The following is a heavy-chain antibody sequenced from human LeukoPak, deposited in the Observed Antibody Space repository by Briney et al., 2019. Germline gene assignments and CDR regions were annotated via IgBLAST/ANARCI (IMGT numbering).Heavy chain of an antibody. D-gene: IGHD3-3*01. CDR3: AKDEVKQYYDFWSGYPSPGVDY. V-gene: IGHV3-30*02. J-gene: IGHJ4*02. CDR1: GFTFSSYG. Sequence: PGGSLRLSCAASGFTFSSYGMHWVRQAPGKGLEWVAFIRYDGSNKYYADFVKGRFTISRDNSKNTLYLQMNSLRAEDTAVYYCAKDEVKQYYDFWSGYPSPGVDYWGQGTLVTVSS. CDR2: IRYDGSNK.